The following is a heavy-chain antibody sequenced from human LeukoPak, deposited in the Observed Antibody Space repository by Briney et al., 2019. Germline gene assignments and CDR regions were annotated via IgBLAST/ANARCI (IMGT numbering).Heavy chain of an antibody. V-gene: IGHV1-18*01. Sequence: ASVKVSCKASGGTFSSYAISWVRQAPGQGLEWMGWISAYNGNTNYAQKLQGRVTMTTDTSTSTAYMELRSLRSDDTAVYYCARDVVEVPFDPWGQGTLVTVSS. CDR3: ARDVVEVPFDP. J-gene: IGHJ5*02. CDR1: GGTFSSYA. D-gene: IGHD3-22*01. CDR2: ISAYNGNT.